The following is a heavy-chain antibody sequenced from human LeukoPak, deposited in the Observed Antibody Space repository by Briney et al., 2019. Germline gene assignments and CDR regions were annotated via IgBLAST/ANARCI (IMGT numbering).Heavy chain of an antibody. CDR3: ARVVAVSGSYSASDI. CDR2: INPNSGGT. V-gene: IGHV1-2*02. CDR1: GYTFTGYY. D-gene: IGHD1-26*01. J-gene: IGHJ3*02. Sequence: ASVKVPCKASGYTFTGYYMHWVRQAPGQGLEWMGWINPNSGGTNYAQKFQGRVTMTRDTSISTAYMELSRLRSDDTAVYYCARVVAVSGSYSASDIWGQGTMVTVSS.